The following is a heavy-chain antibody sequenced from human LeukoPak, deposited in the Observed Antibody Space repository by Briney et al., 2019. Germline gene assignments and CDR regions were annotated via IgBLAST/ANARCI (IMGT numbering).Heavy chain of an antibody. CDR3: AKDFSEGKLWLRFREYYFDY. V-gene: IGHV3-7*03. D-gene: IGHD5-18*01. CDR1: GFTFSSYW. Sequence: GGSLRLSCAASGFTFSSYWMSWVRQAPGKGLEWVANIEQDGSEKYYVDSVKGRFTISRDNSKNSLYLQMNSLRAEDTALYYCAKDFSEGKLWLRFREYYFDYWGQGTLVTVSS. CDR2: IEQDGSEK. J-gene: IGHJ4*02.